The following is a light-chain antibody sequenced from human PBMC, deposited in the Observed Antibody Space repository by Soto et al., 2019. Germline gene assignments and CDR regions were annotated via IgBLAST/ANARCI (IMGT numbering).Light chain of an antibody. CDR1: SSNIGAGYD. CDR3: AAWDDSLSYV. CDR2: GNS. V-gene: IGLV1-40*01. J-gene: IGLJ1*01. Sequence: QSVLAQPPSVSGAPGQKVTISCTGSSSNIGAGYDLHWYQQLPGTAPKLLLYGNSNRPSGVPDRFSGSKSGTSASLAISGLQSEDEADYYCAAWDDSLSYVFGTGTKVTVL.